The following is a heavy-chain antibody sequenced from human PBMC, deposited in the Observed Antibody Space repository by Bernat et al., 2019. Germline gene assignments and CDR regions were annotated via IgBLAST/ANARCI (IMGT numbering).Heavy chain of an antibody. V-gene: IGHV4-39*01. J-gene: IGHJ1*01. Sequence: QLQLQESGPGLVKPSETLSLTCTVSGGSISSSSYYWGWIRQPPGKGLEWIGSIYYSGSTYYNPSLKSRVTISVDTSKNQFTLKLSSVTAAETAVYYCARHVYDFWSGYYARAGFFQHWGQGTLVTVSS. CDR2: IYYSGST. CDR3: ARHVYDFWSGYYARAGFFQH. D-gene: IGHD3-3*01. CDR1: GGSISSSSYY.